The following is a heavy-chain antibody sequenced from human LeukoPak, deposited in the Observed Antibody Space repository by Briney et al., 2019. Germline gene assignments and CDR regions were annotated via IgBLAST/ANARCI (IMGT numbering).Heavy chain of an antibody. CDR2: ISSWGSNI. CDR1: GFPFCIYE. D-gene: IGHD3-22*01. Sequence: PGGSLSLLCGPSGFPFCIYEMQWAREARGGAVVGVSYISSWGSNIYYADSVKSRFTISRDNAKNSLYLQMNSLRAEDTAVYYCAAEKEGYYDSSGYLDYWGQGPLVTVSS. J-gene: IGHJ4*02. V-gene: IGHV3-48*03. CDR3: AAEKEGYYDSSGYLDY.